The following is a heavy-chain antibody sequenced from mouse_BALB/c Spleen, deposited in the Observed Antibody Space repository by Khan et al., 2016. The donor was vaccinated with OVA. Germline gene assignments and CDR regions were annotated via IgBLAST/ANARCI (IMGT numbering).Heavy chain of an antibody. CDR3: ARSGGNFHWYFDV. Sequence: EVELVESGGGLVQPGGSRKLSCVASGFTLSSFGMHWVRQAPMKGLEWVGYISSGSSTNYYVDTVKGRFTHSRDNTTHTLFLQMTRLRSEDTAMYYCARSGGNFHWYFDVWGAGTSVTVSS. D-gene: IGHD2-1*01. V-gene: IGHV5-17*02. CDR1: GFTLSSFG. J-gene: IGHJ1*01. CDR2: ISSGSSTN.